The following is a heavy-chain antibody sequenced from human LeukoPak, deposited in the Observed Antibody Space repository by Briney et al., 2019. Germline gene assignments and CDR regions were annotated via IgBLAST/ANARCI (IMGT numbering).Heavy chain of an antibody. D-gene: IGHD3-22*01. V-gene: IGHV4-34*01. J-gene: IGHJ3*02. CDR2: INHSGST. Sequence: SETLSLTCAVYGGSFSGYYWSWIRQPPGKGLEWIGEINHSGSTNYNPSLKSRVTISADTSKNQFSLKLSSVTAADTAVYYCARNYDSSGYYKTDAFDIWGQGTMVTVSS. CDR3: ARNYDSSGYYKTDAFDI. CDR1: GGSFSGYY.